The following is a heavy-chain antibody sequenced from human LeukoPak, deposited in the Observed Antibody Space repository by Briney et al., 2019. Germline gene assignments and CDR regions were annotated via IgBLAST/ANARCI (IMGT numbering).Heavy chain of an antibody. CDR2: INPNSGGT. CDR3: AREITMVRGVFFGFDP. Sequence: GASVKVSCKASGYTFTGDYMHWVRQAPGQGLEWMGWINPNSGGTNYAQKFQGRVTMTRDTSISTAYMELSRLRSDDTAVYYCAREITMVRGVFFGFDPWGQGTLVTVSS. CDR1: GYTFTGDY. D-gene: IGHD3-10*01. J-gene: IGHJ5*02. V-gene: IGHV1-2*02.